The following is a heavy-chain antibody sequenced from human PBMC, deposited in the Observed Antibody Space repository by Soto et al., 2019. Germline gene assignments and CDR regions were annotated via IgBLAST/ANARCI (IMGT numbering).Heavy chain of an antibody. CDR1: GGTFSSYA. D-gene: IGHD1-20*01. CDR2: IIPIFGTA. CDR3: ARLEVTGTTWGYFDY. V-gene: IGHV1-69*06. J-gene: IGHJ4*02. Sequence: QVPLVQSGAEVKKPGSSVKVSCKASGGTFSSYAISWVRQAPGQGLEWMGGIIPIFGTANYAQKFQGRVTITADKSTSTAYMELSSLRSEDTAVYYCARLEVTGTTWGYFDYWGQGTLVTVSS.